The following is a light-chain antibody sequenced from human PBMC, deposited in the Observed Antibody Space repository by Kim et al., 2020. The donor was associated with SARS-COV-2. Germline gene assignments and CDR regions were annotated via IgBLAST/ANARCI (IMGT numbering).Light chain of an antibody. CDR3: QQYGIAPPYT. J-gene: IGKJ2*01. Sequence: SPGERAPLSCRTSPSFCIHCLAWYQQKPGQAPILLIYSVSNRATGIPDRFSGSGSGTDFTLTISRLEPEDFAVYYCQQYGIAPPYTFGQGTKLEI. CDR2: SVS. V-gene: IGKV3-20*01. CDR1: PSFCIHC.